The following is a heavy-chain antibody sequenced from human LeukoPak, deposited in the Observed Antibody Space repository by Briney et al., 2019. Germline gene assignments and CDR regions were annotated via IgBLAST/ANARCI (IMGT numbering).Heavy chain of an antibody. Sequence: GASVKVSCKASGGTFSSYAISWVRQAPGQGLEWIGRIIPILGIANYAQKFQGRVTITADKSTSTAYMELSSLRSEDTAVYYCARDSDWYFDLWGRGTLVTVSS. CDR1: GGTFSSYA. V-gene: IGHV1-69*04. D-gene: IGHD3-10*01. J-gene: IGHJ2*01. CDR3: ARDSDWYFDL. CDR2: IIPILGIA.